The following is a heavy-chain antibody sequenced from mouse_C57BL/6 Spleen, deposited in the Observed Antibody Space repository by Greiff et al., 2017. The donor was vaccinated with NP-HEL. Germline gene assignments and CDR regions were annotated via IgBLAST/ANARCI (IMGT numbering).Heavy chain of an antibody. CDR3: AREGGYYSDY. CDR2: IDPSDSYT. J-gene: IGHJ2*01. Sequence: QVQLQQPGAELVMPGASVKLSCKASGYTFTSYWMHWVKQRPGQGLEWIGEIDPSDSYTNYNQKFKGKSTLTVDKSSSTAYMQLSSLTSEDSAVYYCAREGGYYSDYWGQGTTLTVSS. V-gene: IGHV1-69*01. CDR1: GYTFTSYW.